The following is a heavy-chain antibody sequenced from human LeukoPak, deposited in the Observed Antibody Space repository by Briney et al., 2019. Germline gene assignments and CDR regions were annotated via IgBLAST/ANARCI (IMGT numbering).Heavy chain of an antibody. CDR2: IYYSGST. CDR1: GGSISSSSYY. Sequence: SETLSLTCTVSGGSISSSSYYWGWIRQPPGKGLEWIGSIYYSGSTYYNPSLKSRVTISVDTSKNQFSLKLSSVTAADTAVYYCTIGGYYLDYWGQGTLVTVSS. CDR3: TIGGYYLDY. V-gene: IGHV4-39*01. J-gene: IGHJ4*02.